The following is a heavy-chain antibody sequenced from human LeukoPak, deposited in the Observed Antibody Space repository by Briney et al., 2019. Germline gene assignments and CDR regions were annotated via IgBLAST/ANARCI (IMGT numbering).Heavy chain of an antibody. D-gene: IGHD2-2*01. Sequence: GGSLRLSCAASGFTFDDYAMHWVRQAPGKGLEWVSLISGDGGSTYYADSVKGRFTISRDNSKNSLYLQMNSPRTEDTALYYCARGGITSSTQFDYWGQGTLVTVSS. V-gene: IGHV3-43*02. J-gene: IGHJ4*02. CDR2: ISGDGGST. CDR3: ARGGITSSTQFDY. CDR1: GFTFDDYA.